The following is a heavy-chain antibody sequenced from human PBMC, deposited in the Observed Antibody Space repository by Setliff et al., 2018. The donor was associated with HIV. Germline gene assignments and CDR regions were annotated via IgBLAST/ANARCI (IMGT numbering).Heavy chain of an antibody. Sequence: SETLSLTCTVSGGSISSSSYYWGWIRQPPGKGREWIGSIFYSGSANYNPSLRSPVAISVDTPKNQFSLKLTSVTAADTAMYYCASRIYYYDESRVLREEGFVPWGQGTLVTVSS. CDR1: GGSISSSSYY. CDR3: ASRIYYYDESRVLREEGFVP. CDR2: IFYSGSA. D-gene: IGHD3-22*01. J-gene: IGHJ5*02. V-gene: IGHV4-39*01.